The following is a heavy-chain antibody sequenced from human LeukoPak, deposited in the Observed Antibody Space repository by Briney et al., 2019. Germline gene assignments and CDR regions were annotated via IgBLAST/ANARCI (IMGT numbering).Heavy chain of an antibody. D-gene: IGHD2-15*01. CDR3: ARHAVVAGTVYFDY. J-gene: IGHJ4*02. CDR2: IYYSGST. Sequence: PSETLSLTCTVSGGSISSYYWSWIRQPPGKGLEWIGDIYYSGSTNDNPSLKSRVTISVDTSKNQFSLKLSSVTAAATAVYYCARHAVVAGTVYFDYWGQGTLVTVSS. CDR1: GGSISSYY. V-gene: IGHV4-59*08.